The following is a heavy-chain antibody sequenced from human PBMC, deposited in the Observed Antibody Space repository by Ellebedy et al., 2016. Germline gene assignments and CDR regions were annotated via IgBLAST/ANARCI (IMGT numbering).Heavy chain of an antibody. CDR2: IYSGGST. D-gene: IGHD4-17*01. V-gene: IGHV3-66*01. Sequence: GESLKISCAASGFTVSSKYMSWVRQAPGKGLEWVSVIYSGGSTYYADSVKGRFTISRDNSKNTVDLQMHSLRAEDTAIYYCARDSGLDYGDYQGSNLYFDLWGRGTLVTVSS. CDR3: ARDSGLDYGDYQGSNLYFDL. J-gene: IGHJ2*01. CDR1: GFTVSSKY.